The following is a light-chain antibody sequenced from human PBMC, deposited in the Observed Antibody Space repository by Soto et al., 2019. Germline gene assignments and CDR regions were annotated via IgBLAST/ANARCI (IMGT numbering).Light chain of an antibody. V-gene: IGKV3D-20*01. Sequence: ERVLTQSPGTLSLAPGESATLSCGASQSVSSRFLAWYQQKPGRASRVLIYDASTRATGFPDRFSGSGSGTDFTLHISRLEPEDFAVYYCQQYGGSPVTFGQGTRLEIK. CDR1: QSVSSRF. CDR3: QQYGGSPVT. CDR2: DAS. J-gene: IGKJ5*01.